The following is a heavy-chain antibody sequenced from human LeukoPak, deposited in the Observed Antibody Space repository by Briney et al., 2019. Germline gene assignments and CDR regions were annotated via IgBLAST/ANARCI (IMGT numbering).Heavy chain of an antibody. J-gene: IGHJ6*02. CDR1: GFTFSDYY. CDR2: ISSSSSTI. Sequence: GGSLRLSCAASGFTFSDYYMSWIRQAPGKGLEWVSYISSSSSTIYYADSVKGRFTISRDNAKNSLYLQMNSLRAEDTAVYYCAKDRALAAAGTRGDYYYGMDVWGQGTTVTVSS. CDR3: AKDRALAAAGTRGDYYYGMDV. D-gene: IGHD6-13*01. V-gene: IGHV3-11*04.